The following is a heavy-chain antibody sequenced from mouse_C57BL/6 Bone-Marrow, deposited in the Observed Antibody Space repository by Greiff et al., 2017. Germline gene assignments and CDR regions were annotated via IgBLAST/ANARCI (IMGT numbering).Heavy chain of an antibody. J-gene: IGHJ2*01. CDR3: ARGGSPCDY. Sequence: QVQLQQSGAELVRPGTSVKVSCKASGYAFTNYLIEWVKQRPGQGLEWIGVINPGSGGTNYNEKFKGKATLTADKSSSTAYMQLSSLTSEDSAVYFCARGGSPCDYWGQGTTLTVSS. V-gene: IGHV1-54*01. D-gene: IGHD6-1*01. CDR1: GYAFTNYL. CDR2: INPGSGGT.